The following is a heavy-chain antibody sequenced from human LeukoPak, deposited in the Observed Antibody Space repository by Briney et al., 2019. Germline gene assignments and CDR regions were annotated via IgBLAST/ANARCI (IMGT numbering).Heavy chain of an antibody. CDR3: AKVRGVYCSSSACYYFDH. CDR1: GFTFSSYA. CDR2: ISPSASRT. V-gene: IGHV3-23*01. D-gene: IGHD2-2*01. Sequence: GGSLRLSCAASGFTFSSYAMTWVRQAPGRGLEWLSGISPSASRTDYADSVKGRFTISRDNSKNTLDLQMNSLRPEDTAVYFCAKVRGVYCSSSACYYFDHWGQGTLVTVSS. J-gene: IGHJ4*02.